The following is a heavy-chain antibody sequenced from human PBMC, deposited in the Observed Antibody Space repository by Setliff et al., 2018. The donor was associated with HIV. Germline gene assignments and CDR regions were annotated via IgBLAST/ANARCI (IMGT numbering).Heavy chain of an antibody. CDR1: GFTFNSHE. CDR2: ISGSGSTI. V-gene: IGHV3-48*03. D-gene: IGHD6-13*01. Sequence: LRLSCAASGFTFNSHEMNWVRLAPGKGLEWVSYISGSGSTIYYADSVKGRFTISRDNAKNSLYLQMNSLRAEDTAVYYCVRVYRAGSWDYWGQGTLVTVSS. J-gene: IGHJ4*02. CDR3: VRVYRAGSWDY.